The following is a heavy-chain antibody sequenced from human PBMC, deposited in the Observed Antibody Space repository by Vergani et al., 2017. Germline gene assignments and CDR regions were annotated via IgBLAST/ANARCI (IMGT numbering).Heavy chain of an antibody. Sequence: QVQLVQSGAEVKKPGASVKVSCKASGYTFTSYAMHWVRQAPGQRLEWMGWINTGNGNTKYSQKFQGRVTITRDTSASTAYMDLSSLRSEDTAVYYCARDDLLWSLYGMDVWGQGTTVTVSS. CDR1: GYTFTSYA. D-gene: IGHD2-2*01. V-gene: IGHV1-3*04. J-gene: IGHJ6*02. CDR3: ARDDLLWSLYGMDV. CDR2: INTGNGNT.